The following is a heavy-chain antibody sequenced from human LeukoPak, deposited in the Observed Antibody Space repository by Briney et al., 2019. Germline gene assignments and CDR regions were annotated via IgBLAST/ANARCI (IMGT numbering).Heavy chain of an antibody. Sequence: GASVKVSCTASGNTFTTYDFNWVRQAPGQGFEWMGWMNPKTGRTGFAQKFRGRFTMTRNISISTAYLEVTNLRFEDTALYYCVTGVPWDWGQGSLIIVSS. CDR2: MNPKTGRT. V-gene: IGHV1-8*01. CDR3: VTGVPWD. D-gene: IGHD1-26*01. CDR1: GNTFTTYD. J-gene: IGHJ4*02.